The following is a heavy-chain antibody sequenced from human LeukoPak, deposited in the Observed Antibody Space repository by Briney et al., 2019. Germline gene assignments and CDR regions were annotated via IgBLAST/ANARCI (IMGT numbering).Heavy chain of an antibody. CDR2: IIPNVGTP. V-gene: IGHV1-69*13. J-gene: IGHJ4*02. Sequence: ASVKVSCKTSGGTFSNYAINWVRQAPGQGLEWMGGIIPNVGTPNYAQKFQGRVTITADESTSTAYMDLSSLRSEDTAVYYCAAGLYYYESSGYYFYYWGQGTLVTVSS. CDR1: GGTFSNYA. CDR3: AAGLYYYESSGYYFYY. D-gene: IGHD3-22*01.